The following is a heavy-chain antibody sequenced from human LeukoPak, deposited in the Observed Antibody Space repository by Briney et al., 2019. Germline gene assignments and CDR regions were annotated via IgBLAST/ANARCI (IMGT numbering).Heavy chain of an antibody. CDR3: ANTQKQWLVPEY. V-gene: IGHV3-23*01. CDR1: GFTFSSYA. J-gene: IGHJ4*02. CDR2: ISGSGGST. D-gene: IGHD6-19*01. Sequence: GGSLRLSCAASGFTFSSYAMSWVRQAPGKGLEWVSAISGSGGSTYYADSVKGRFTISRDNSKNTLYLQMNSLRAEDTAVYYCANTQKQWLVPEYWGQGTLVTVSS.